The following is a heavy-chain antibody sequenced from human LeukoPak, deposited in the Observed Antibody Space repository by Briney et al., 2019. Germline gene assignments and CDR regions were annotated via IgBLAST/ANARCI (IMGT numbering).Heavy chain of an antibody. CDR3: ARLDRNYYYLDV. Sequence: ASVTVSCKTSGYTFTLHYMHWVRQAPGQGLEWMGRINPTTGVANYTQKFHGRITVTRDTSINTDYIELSSLTSHDTAVYYCARLDRNYYYLDVWGQGTTVTVSS. CDR1: GYTFTLHY. J-gene: IGHJ6*03. V-gene: IGHV1-2*06. CDR2: INPTTGVA. D-gene: IGHD1-1*01.